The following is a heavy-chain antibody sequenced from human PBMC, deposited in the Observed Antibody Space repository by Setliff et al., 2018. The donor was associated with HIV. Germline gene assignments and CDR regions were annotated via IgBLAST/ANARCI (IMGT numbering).Heavy chain of an antibody. CDR2: TYYSGST. J-gene: IGHJ4*02. CDR1: GGSISSSSYY. D-gene: IGHD3-10*01. Sequence: SETLSLTCTVSGGSISSSSYYWGWIRQPPGKGLEWIGSTYYSGSTYYNPSLKSRVTISVDTSKNQFSLKLSSVTAADTAVYYCARHKGFGEFYFDYWGQGTLVTVSS. CDR3: ARHKGFGEFYFDY. V-gene: IGHV4-39*01.